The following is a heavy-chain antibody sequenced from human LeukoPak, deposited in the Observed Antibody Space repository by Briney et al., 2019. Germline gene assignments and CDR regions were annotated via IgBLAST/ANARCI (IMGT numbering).Heavy chain of an antibody. D-gene: IGHD2-2*02. Sequence: PSETLSLTCTVSGGFISSYYWSWIRQRPGKGLEWIGYLYYSGSTNYNPSLKSRVTISVDTSKNQFSLKLSSVTAADTAVYYCARYTRAFDIWGQGTMVTVSS. V-gene: IGHV4-59*01. CDR3: ARYTRAFDI. CDR1: GGFISSYY. CDR2: LYYSGST. J-gene: IGHJ3*02.